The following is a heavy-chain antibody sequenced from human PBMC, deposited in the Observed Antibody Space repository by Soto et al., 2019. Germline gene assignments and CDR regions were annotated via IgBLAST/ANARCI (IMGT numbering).Heavy chain of an antibody. CDR1: GFTFSIYS. D-gene: IGHD6-13*01. CDR2: ISSSSSTI. Sequence: PGGSLRLSSAASGFTFSIYSMNWVRQAPGKGLEWVSYISSSSSTIHYADSVKGRFTISRDNAKNSLYLQMNSLRAEDTAVYYCARDEGSSSWLDFWGQGTLVTVSS. CDR3: ARDEGSSSWLDF. J-gene: IGHJ4*02. V-gene: IGHV3-48*01.